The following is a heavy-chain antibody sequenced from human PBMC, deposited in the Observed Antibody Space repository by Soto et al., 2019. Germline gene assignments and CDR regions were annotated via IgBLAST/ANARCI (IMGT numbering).Heavy chain of an antibody. CDR3: SRLGFASHGVDF. CDR1: GFIFSNSA. CDR2: IRSKANNYTT. Sequence: GGSLRLSCAASGFIFSNSAIHWVRQASGKGLEWVGRIRSKANNYTTTYTASVKGRFTISRDDSKNTAYLQMSSLKSEDTAVYYCSRLGFASHGVDFWGLGTLVTAPQ. V-gene: IGHV3-73*01. D-gene: IGHD3-10*01. J-gene: IGHJ4*02.